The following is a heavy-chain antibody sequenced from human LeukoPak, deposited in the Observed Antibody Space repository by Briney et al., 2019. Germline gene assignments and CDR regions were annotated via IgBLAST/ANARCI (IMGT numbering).Heavy chain of an antibody. CDR1: GGSISSSSYY. Sequence: PSETLSLTCTVSGGSISSSSYYWGWIRQPPGKGLEWIGSIYYSGSTYYNPSLKSRVTISVDTSKNQFSLKLSSVTAADTAVYYCARRVGYDILTGYYQSFVYWGQGTLVTVSS. CDR2: IYYSGST. CDR3: ARRVGYDILTGYYQSFVY. J-gene: IGHJ4*02. D-gene: IGHD3-9*01. V-gene: IGHV4-39*01.